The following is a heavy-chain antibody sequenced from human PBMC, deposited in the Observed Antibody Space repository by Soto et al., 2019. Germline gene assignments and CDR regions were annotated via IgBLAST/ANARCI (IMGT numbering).Heavy chain of an antibody. CDR2: INSEGST. Sequence: EVQLVESGGGLIPPGGSLRLSCAASGFLVNSAYMTWVRQAPGKGLEWLSMINSEGSTLYAESVKGRFTISRDNSKNRLDLQMNSLSAEDTAMYYCARSGYSFAWGYWGQGALVIVTS. CDR1: GFLVNSAY. CDR3: ARSGYSFAWGY. V-gene: IGHV3-53*01. D-gene: IGHD5-18*01. J-gene: IGHJ4*02.